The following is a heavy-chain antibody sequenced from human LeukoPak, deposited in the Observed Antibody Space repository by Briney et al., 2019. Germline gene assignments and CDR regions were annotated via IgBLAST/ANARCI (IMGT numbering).Heavy chain of an antibody. J-gene: IGHJ4*02. D-gene: IGHD6-13*01. CDR2: IKQDGSEK. V-gene: IGHV3-7*01. CDR3: AKNGAGKQELVSRGPSAVDY. CDR1: GFTFSSYW. Sequence: GGSLRLSCAASGFTFSSYWMSWVRQAPGKGLEWVANIKQDGSEKYYEDSVKGRFTISRDNAKNSLYLQMNSLRAEDTAVYYCAKNGAGKQELVSRGPSAVDYWGQGTLVTVSS.